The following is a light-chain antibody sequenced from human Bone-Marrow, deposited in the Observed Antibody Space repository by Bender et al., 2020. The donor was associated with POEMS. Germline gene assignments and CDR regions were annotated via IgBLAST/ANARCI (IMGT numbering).Light chain of an antibody. J-gene: IGLJ3*02. CDR2: EVR. Sequence: SALTQPASVSGSPGLSITISCTGTSSDVGYYNLVSWYKQHPGKAPKLLIYEVRKRPSGVSNRFSGSKSGNTASLTISGLQAEDEADYYCCSYAGGGTFVFGGGTKLTVL. CDR3: CSYAGGGTFV. V-gene: IGLV2-23*02. CDR1: SSDVGYYNL.